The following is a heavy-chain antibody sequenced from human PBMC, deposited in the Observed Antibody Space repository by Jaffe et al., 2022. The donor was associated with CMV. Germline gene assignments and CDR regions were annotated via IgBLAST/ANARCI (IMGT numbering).Heavy chain of an antibody. CDR1: GFTFSSYS. J-gene: IGHJ4*02. CDR3: ARDRTRGTAMGDFDY. D-gene: IGHD5-18*01. Sequence: EVQLVESGGGLVKPGGSLRLSCAASGFTFSSYSMNWVRQAPGKGLEWVSSISSSSSYIYYADSVKGRFTISRDNAKNSLYLQMNSLRAEDTAVYYCARDRTRGTAMGDFDYWGQGTLVTVSS. CDR2: ISSSSSYI. V-gene: IGHV3-21*01.